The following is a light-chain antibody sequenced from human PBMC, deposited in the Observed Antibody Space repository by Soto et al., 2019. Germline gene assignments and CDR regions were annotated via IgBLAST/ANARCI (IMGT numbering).Light chain of an antibody. CDR1: QSVSNS. Sequence: EIVMTQSPATLSVSPGERATLSCRASQSVSNSLAWHQQKPGQGPRLLIYVASTRATGIPARFSGSGSGTDFTLTISSLQSEDFAVYSCQKDSKWPGTLGQGTKVEI. CDR3: QKDSKWPGT. V-gene: IGKV3-15*01. J-gene: IGKJ1*01. CDR2: VAS.